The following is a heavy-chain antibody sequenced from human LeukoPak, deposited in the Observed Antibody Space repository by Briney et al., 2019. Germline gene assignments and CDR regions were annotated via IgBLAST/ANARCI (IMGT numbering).Heavy chain of an antibody. Sequence: GGSLRLSCAASGFTFSTYVMSWVRQAPGKGLEWVSGISGSGGNTYYADSVKGRFSISRDDSKNTLYLQMNSLRAEDTALYYCAKDNRGGWSGYFDYWGQGTLVTVSS. D-gene: IGHD6-19*01. V-gene: IGHV3-23*01. CDR1: GFTFSTYV. J-gene: IGHJ4*02. CDR2: ISGSGGNT. CDR3: AKDNRGGWSGYFDY.